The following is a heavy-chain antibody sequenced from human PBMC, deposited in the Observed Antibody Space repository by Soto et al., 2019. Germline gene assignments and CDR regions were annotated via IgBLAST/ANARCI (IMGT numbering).Heavy chain of an antibody. CDR1: GGTFSSYA. CDR2: IIPIFGTA. CDR3: ARGYRTGTRFDP. J-gene: IGHJ5*02. Sequence: GASVKVSCKASGGTFSSYAISWVRQAPGQGLEWMGGIIPIFGTANYAQKFQGRVTITADKSTSTAYMELSSLRSEDTAVYYCARGYRTGTRFDPWGQGTLVTVSS. V-gene: IGHV1-69*06. D-gene: IGHD1-7*01.